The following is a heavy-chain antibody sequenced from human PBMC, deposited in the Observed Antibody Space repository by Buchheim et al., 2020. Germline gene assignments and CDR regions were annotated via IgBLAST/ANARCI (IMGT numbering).Heavy chain of an antibody. D-gene: IGHD3-3*01. Sequence: EVQLLESGGGLVQPGGSLRLSCAASGFTFSSYAMSWVRQAPGKGLEWVSAISGSGGSTYYADSVKGRFTISSDNSKNTLYLQMNSLRAEDTAVYYCAKLEYYDFWSGYEPYGMDVWGQGTT. CDR2: ISGSGGST. V-gene: IGHV3-23*01. CDR1: GFTFSSYA. CDR3: AKLEYYDFWSGYEPYGMDV. J-gene: IGHJ6*02.